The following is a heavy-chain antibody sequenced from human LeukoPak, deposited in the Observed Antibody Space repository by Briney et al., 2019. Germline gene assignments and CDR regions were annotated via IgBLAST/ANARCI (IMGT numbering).Heavy chain of an antibody. Sequence: PSETLSLTCTVSGGSISSSSYYWGWIRQPPGKGLEWIGGIYYSGSTYYNPSLKSRVTISVDTSKNQFSLKLSSVTAADTAVYYCASGYYSGYVGSSFDYWGQGTLVTVSS. D-gene: IGHD5-12*01. J-gene: IGHJ4*02. V-gene: IGHV4-39*01. CDR1: GGSISSSSYY. CDR2: IYYSGST. CDR3: ASGYYSGYVGSSFDY.